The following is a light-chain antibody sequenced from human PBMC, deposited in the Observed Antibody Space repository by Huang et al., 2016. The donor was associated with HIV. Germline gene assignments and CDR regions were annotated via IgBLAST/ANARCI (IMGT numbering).Light chain of an antibody. J-gene: IGKJ1*01. Sequence: IQLTQSPSSLSVSVGDRVTITCRASEGISSYLAWYQQKSGKAPKFLIYAASTLQSGVPSRFSGSGSGTDFTLTISSLQPEDFATYYCQQLNDYPWTFGQGTKVEIK. CDR2: AAS. V-gene: IGKV1-9*01. CDR3: QQLNDYPWT. CDR1: EGISSY.